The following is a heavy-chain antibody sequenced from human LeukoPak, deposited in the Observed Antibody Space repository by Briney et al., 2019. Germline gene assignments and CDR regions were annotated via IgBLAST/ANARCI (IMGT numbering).Heavy chain of an antibody. J-gene: IGHJ3*02. Sequence: GRSLRLSCAASGYSFSGFGIHWVRQAPGKGLEWVAYIYYDGTVKYYADSVKGRFTISRDNSKKTSSLQLNSLGAADTAVYYCAKKAFCDSATCFGALDIWGQGTVVTVSS. CDR2: IYYDGTVK. CDR3: AKKAFCDSATCFGALDI. CDR1: GYSFSGFG. V-gene: IGHV3-30*02. D-gene: IGHD2-21*01.